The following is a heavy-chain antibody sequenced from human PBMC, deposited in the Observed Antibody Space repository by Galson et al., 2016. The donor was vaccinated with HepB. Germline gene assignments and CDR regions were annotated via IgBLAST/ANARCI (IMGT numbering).Heavy chain of an antibody. CDR3: ARNLRALHCPLAFWFDP. Sequence: TLSLTCSISGGSISSGGYSWSWIRQTPGRALEWIGYIYSSGGTYYNPSFESRVTLSVDRSKSQFSLELTSVTAADTAVYYCARNLRALHCPLAFWFDPWGQGILVTVSS. J-gene: IGHJ5*01. CDR1: GGSISSGGYS. CDR2: IYSSGGT. V-gene: IGHV4-30-2*01. D-gene: IGHD2-21*02.